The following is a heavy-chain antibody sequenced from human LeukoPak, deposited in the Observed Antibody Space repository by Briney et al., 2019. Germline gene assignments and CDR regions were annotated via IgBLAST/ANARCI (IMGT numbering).Heavy chain of an antibody. CDR3: ARGLYYYGSGSYYNMHTDDAFDI. CDR1: GGSFTGYY. Sequence: SETLSLTCAVHGGSFTGYYWSWIRQPPGKGREWIGEINHSGSTKYNPSLKNRVTISVDTSKNQFSLKLRSVTAADTAVYYCARGLYYYGSGSYYNMHTDDAFDIWLQARMVTVSS. CDR2: INHSGST. V-gene: IGHV4-34*01. J-gene: IGHJ3*02. D-gene: IGHD3-10*01.